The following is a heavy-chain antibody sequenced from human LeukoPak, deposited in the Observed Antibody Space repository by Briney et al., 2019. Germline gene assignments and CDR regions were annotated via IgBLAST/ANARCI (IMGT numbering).Heavy chain of an antibody. CDR2: ISSNGGST. J-gene: IGHJ4*02. V-gene: IGHV3-64*01. CDR1: GFVLSDYG. D-gene: IGHD6-13*01. CDR3: ARGGVNVAAAGFDY. Sequence: GGSLRLSCAASGFVLSDYGMHWVRQAPGKGLEYVSSISSNGGSTYYANSVKGRFTISRDNFKNTLYLQMGSLRAEDMAVYYCARGGVNVAAAGFDYWGQGTLVTVYS.